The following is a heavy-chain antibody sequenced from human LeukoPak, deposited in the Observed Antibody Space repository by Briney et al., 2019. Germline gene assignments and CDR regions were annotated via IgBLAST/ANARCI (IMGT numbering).Heavy chain of an antibody. J-gene: IGHJ4*02. CDR1: GGTFSSYA. Sequence: SVKVSCKASGGTFSSYAISWVRQAPGQGLEWVGRIIPIIGIANYAQKFHGRGTITADKSTSTASMELSSLRSEDTAVYYCARVGTSDSSSSDYFDYWGQGTLVTVSS. V-gene: IGHV1-69*04. CDR3: ARVGTSDSSSSDYFDY. D-gene: IGHD6-6*01. CDR2: IIPIIGIA.